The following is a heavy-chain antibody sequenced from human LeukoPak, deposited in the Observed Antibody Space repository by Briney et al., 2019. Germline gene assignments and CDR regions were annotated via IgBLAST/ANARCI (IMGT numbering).Heavy chain of an antibody. D-gene: IGHD6-19*01. J-gene: IGHJ3*02. CDR3: ARAGSGWYDDAFDI. V-gene: IGHV3-13*01. Sequence: PGGSLRLSCAASGFTFSSYDMHWVRQATRKGLEWVSATGTAGDAYYPGSVKGRFTISRENAKNSLYLQMNSLRAGDTAVYYCARAGSGWYDDAFDIWGQGTMVTVSS. CDR1: GFTFSSYD. CDR2: TGTAGDA.